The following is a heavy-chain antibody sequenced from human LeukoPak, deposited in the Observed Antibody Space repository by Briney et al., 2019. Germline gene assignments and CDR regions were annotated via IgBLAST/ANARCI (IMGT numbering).Heavy chain of an antibody. J-gene: IGHJ3*02. CDR1: GFTFSSYA. CDR2: LRGNGGST. Sequence: GGSLRLSCAASGFTFSSYAMSWVRQAPGKGLEWVSSLRGNGGSTEYVDSVRGRFVVSRDNSRNTLYLQMNSLRAEDTAVYYCAKSVTAAGTYAFDIWGQGTVVTVSS. D-gene: IGHD6-13*01. CDR3: AKSVTAAGTYAFDI. V-gene: IGHV3-23*01.